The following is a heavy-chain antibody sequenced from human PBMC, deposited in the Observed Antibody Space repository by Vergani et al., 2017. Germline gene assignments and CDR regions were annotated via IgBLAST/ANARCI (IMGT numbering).Heavy chain of an antibody. CDR3: ARXGRIDAEGTELDY. CDR2: IKSKTDGGTT. CDR1: GFTFSNAW. V-gene: IGHV3-15*05. D-gene: IGHD1-14*01. Sequence: EVQLVESGGGLVKPGGSLRLSCAASGFTFSNAWMSWVRQAPGKGLEWVGRIKSKTDGGTTDYAAPVKGRFTISRDNAKNMMYLQLNSLRDEDTAVYYCARXGRIDAEGTELDYWGQGTLVTVSS. J-gene: IGHJ4*02.